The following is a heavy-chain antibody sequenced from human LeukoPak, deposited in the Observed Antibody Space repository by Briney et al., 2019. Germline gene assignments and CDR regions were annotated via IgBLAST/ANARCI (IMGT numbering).Heavy chain of an antibody. Sequence: SETLSLTCTVSGYSISSGYYWGWIRQPPGKGLEWIGSIYHSGSTYYNPSLKSRVTISVDTSKNQFSLKLSSVTAADTAVYYCARGSTPGDFWGQGTLVTVSS. D-gene: IGHD1-26*01. CDR1: GYSISSGYY. CDR2: IYHSGST. V-gene: IGHV4-38-2*02. CDR3: ARGSTPGDF. J-gene: IGHJ4*02.